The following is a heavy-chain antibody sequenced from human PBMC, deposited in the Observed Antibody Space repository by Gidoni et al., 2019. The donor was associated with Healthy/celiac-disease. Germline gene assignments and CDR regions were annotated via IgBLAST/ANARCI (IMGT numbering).Heavy chain of an antibody. CDR3: ARDLGTAARIQGFDP. V-gene: IGHV4-38-2*02. Sequence: LSLTCTVSGYSISSGYYWGWIRQPPGKGLEWIGSIYHSGSTYYNPSLKSRVTISVDTSKNQFSLKLSSVTAADTAVYYCARDLGTAARIQGFDPWGQGTLVTVSS. D-gene: IGHD6-6*01. CDR1: GYSISSGYY. J-gene: IGHJ5*02. CDR2: IYHSGST.